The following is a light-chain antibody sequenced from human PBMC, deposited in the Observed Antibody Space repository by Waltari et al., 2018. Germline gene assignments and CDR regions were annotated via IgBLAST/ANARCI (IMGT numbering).Light chain of an antibody. Sequence: EIVMTQSPTTLSVSPGERVTLSCRASQSVTTNLAWYQQKPGQAPRILIYGASTRATGIPARFTGSGSETEFTLTISSLQSEDSAMYYCQQYGPSPRTFGQGTRVEIK. V-gene: IGKV3-15*01. CDR1: QSVTTN. CDR3: QQYGPSPRT. J-gene: IGKJ1*01. CDR2: GAS.